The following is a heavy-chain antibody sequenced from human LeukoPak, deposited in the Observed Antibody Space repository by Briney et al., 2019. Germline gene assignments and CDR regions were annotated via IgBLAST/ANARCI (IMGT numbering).Heavy chain of an antibody. J-gene: IGHJ4*02. CDR3: AKDRDGYNAGAFDY. Sequence: GGSLRLSCAASGFTFSTYGMHWVRQAPGKGLEWVAVISRDGSSQYYADSVKGRFTISRDNSKDTLYLLMDSLRADDTALYYCAKDRDGYNAGAFDYWGQGTLVTVSP. CDR2: ISRDGSSQ. CDR1: GFTFSTYG. V-gene: IGHV3-30*18. D-gene: IGHD5-24*01.